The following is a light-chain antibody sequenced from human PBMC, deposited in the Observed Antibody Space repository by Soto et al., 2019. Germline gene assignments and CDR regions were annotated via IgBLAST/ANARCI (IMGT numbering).Light chain of an antibody. V-gene: IGLV2-8*02. J-gene: IGLJ1*01. CDR1: SSDVGGYNY. Sequence: QSALTQPPSGSRSPGQSVTISCTGTSSDVGGYNYVSWYQQHPGKAPKLMIYEVSKRPSGVPDRFSGSKSGNTASLTVSGLQAEDETDYYCSSYAGSNNYVFGTGTKVTLL. CDR3: SSYAGSNNYV. CDR2: EVS.